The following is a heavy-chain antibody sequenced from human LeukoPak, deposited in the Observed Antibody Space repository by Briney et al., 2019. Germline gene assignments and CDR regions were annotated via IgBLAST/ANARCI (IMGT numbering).Heavy chain of an antibody. CDR2: INPNSGGT. V-gene: IGHV1-2*02. J-gene: IGHJ4*02. Sequence: AASVKVSCKASGYTFTGYYMHWVRQAPGQGLEWMGWINPNSGGTNYAQKFQGRVTMTRGTSISTAYMELSRLRSDDTAVYYCARAPAYYDILAGYYSGYYFDYWGQGTLVTVSS. CDR3: ARAPAYYDILAGYYSGYYFDY. D-gene: IGHD3-9*01. CDR1: GYTFTGYY.